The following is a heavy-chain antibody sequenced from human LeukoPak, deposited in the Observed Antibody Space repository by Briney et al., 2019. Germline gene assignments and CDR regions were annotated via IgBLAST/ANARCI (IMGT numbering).Heavy chain of an antibody. CDR3: ARLKDSGWYGHYGMDV. J-gene: IGHJ6*02. CDR2: IYYSGST. D-gene: IGHD6-19*01. V-gene: IGHV4-59*08. CDR1: GRPLNSYY. Sequence: SDTLSLTCTVSGRPLNSYYWSCIRQPPPKGREWIGYIYYSGSTNYNPSLKSRVTISVDHIKNQFSLKLSPVTAGGTAVYHCARLKDSGWYGHYGMDVWGQGTTVTVSS.